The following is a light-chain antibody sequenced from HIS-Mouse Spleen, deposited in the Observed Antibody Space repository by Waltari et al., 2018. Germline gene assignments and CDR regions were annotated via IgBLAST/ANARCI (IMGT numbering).Light chain of an antibody. CDR2: DDS. CDR1: NIGSKS. V-gene: IGLV3-21*03. CDR3: QVWDSSSDHVV. J-gene: IGLJ2*01. Sequence: SYVLTQPPSVSVAPGKTARITCGGNNIGSKSVHWYQQKPGQAPVLVVYDDSDRPSGCPGRFSGSNSGNTATLTIGRVEAGDEADYYCQVWDSSSDHVVFGGGTKLTVL.